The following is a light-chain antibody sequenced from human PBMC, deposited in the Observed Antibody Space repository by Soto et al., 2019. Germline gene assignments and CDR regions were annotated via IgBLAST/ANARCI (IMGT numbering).Light chain of an antibody. V-gene: IGKV3-20*01. Sequence: EIVLTQPPGTLSLSPGERATLSCRASQSVSSSYLAWYQQKPGQAPRLLIYDASIRATGIPDRFSGSGSGTDFTLTISRLEPEDFAVYYCQQYGNSPITFGQGTRL. CDR2: DAS. CDR3: QQYGNSPIT. J-gene: IGKJ5*01. CDR1: QSVSSSY.